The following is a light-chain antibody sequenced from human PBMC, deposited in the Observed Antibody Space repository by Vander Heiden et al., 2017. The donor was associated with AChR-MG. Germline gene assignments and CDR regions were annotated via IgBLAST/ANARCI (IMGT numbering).Light chain of an antibody. CDR1: SGHSSYA. CDR2: LNSDGSH. J-gene: IGLJ2*01. CDR3: QTWGTGSHVV. V-gene: IGLV4-69*01. Sequence: QLVLTQSPPASASLGASVKLTCTLSSGHSSYAIAWHQQQPEKGPRYLMKLNSDGSHSKGDGIPDRFSGSSSGAERYLTISSLQSEDEADYYCQTWGTGSHVVFDGGTKLTVL.